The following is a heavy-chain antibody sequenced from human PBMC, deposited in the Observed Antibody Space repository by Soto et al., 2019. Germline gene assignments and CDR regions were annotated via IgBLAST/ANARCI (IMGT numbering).Heavy chain of an antibody. CDR2: IDWDDDK. Sequence: GPTLVNPTQTLTLTCTFSGFSLSTSGMCVSWIRQPPGKALEWLARIDWDDDKYYSTSLKTRLTISKDTSKNQVVLTMTNMDPVDTATYYCARIRPYYYGSGSYYEFDYWGQGTLVTVSS. V-gene: IGHV2-70*11. CDR3: ARIRPYYYGSGSYYEFDY. D-gene: IGHD3-10*01. CDR1: GFSLSTSGMC. J-gene: IGHJ4*02.